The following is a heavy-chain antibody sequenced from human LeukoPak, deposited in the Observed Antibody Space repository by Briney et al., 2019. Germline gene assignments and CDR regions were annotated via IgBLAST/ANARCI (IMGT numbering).Heavy chain of an antibody. CDR3: VRGAGTRGDY. J-gene: IGHJ4*02. CDR1: GFTFSSYS. Sequence: GGSLRLSCAASGFTFSSYSMNWVRQAPGKGLEWVSSISSSSSYIYYADSVKGRFTISRDNAKNSLYLQMNSLRAEDTAAYYCVRGAGTRGDYWGQGTLVTVSS. V-gene: IGHV3-21*01. D-gene: IGHD3-10*01. CDR2: ISSSSSYI.